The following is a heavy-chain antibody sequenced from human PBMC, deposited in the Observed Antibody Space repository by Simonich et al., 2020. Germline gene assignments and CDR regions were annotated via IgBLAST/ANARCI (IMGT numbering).Heavy chain of an antibody. CDR2: INPNSGGT. CDR1: GYTFTGYY. J-gene: IGHJ3*02. CDR3: ARELMNAFDI. V-gene: IGHV1-2*02. D-gene: IGHD2-8*01. Sequence: QVQLVQSGAEVKKPGASVKVSCKASGYTFTGYYMHWVRQAPGQGLGWMGWINPNSGGTNYAKKFQGRVTMTRDTSISTAYMELSRLRSDDTAVYYCARELMNAFDIWGQGTMVTVSS.